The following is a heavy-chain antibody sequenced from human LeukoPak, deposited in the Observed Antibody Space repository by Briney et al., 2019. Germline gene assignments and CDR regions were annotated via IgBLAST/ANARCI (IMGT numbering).Heavy chain of an antibody. J-gene: IGHJ6*03. CDR3: AEGRRVPAAAYYYYYMDV. CDR1: GGTFSSYA. D-gene: IGHD2-2*01. V-gene: IGHV1-69*13. CDR2: IIPIFGTA. Sequence: SVKVSCKASGGTFSSYAISWVRQAPGQGLEWMGGIIPIFGTANYAQKFQGRVTITADESTSTAYMELSSLRSEDTAVYYCAEGRRVPAAAYYYYYMDVWGKGTTVTASS.